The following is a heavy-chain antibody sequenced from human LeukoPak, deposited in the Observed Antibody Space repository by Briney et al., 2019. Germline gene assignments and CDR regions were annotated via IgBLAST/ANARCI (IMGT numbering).Heavy chain of an antibody. CDR1: GYTFTSYG. D-gene: IGHD3-22*01. V-gene: IGHV1-18*01. CDR2: ISSFNGNT. CDR3: ARYDYYDSSGYYDY. Sequence: ASVTVSCTASGYTFTSYGITWVRQAPGQGLEWMGWISSFNGNTNYAQKLQGRVTMTTDTSTSTAHMELRSLRSDATAVYYCARYDYYDSSGYYDYWGQGTMVTVSS. J-gene: IGHJ4*02.